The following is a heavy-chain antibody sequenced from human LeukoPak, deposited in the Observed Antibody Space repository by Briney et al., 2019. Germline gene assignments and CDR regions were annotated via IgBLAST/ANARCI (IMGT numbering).Heavy chain of an antibody. CDR1: GYAFTSYG. CDR2: ISAYNGNT. Sequence: GASVKVSCKACGYAFTSYGSSWVRQAPGQGLEWMGWISAYNGNTNYAQKLQGRVTMTTDTSTSTAYMELRSLRSDDTAVYYCARSSIIAAAGPYYFDYWGQGTLVTVSS. D-gene: IGHD6-13*01. V-gene: IGHV1-18*01. J-gene: IGHJ4*02. CDR3: ARSSIIAAAGPYYFDY.